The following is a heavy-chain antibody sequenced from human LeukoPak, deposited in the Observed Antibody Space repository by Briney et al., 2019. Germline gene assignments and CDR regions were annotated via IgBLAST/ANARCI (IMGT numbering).Heavy chain of an antibody. CDR2: INHSGST. J-gene: IGHJ4*02. CDR1: GGSFSGYY. V-gene: IGHV4-34*01. Sequence: SETLSLTCAVYGGSFSGYYWSWIRQPPGKGLEWIGEINHSGSTNYNPSLKSRVTISVDTSKNQFSLKLSSVTAADTAVYYCARGSLPIAYCGGDCCSGFDYWGQGTLVTVSS. CDR3: ARGSLPIAYCGGDCCSGFDY. D-gene: IGHD2-21*02.